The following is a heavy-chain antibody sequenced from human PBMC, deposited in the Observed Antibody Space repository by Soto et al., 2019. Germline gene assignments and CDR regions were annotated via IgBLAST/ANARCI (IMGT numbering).Heavy chain of an antibody. CDR3: ARTAGGMAARRREY. J-gene: IGHJ4*02. V-gene: IGHV1-18*04. D-gene: IGHD2-15*01. CDR2: ISAYNGNK. CDR1: GYMFTTYG. Sequence: QVQLVQSGGEVKKPGASVEVSCRTSGYMFTTYGISWVRQAPGQGLEWMAWISAYNGNKKYAQKFQGRVPMTTDKSTSTVPMALRNLTFVDTGPYFCARTAGGMAARRREYWGQGTLVTVSS.